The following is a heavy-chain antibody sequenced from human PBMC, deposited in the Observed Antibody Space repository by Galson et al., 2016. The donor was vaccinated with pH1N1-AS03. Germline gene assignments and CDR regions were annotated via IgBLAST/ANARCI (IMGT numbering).Heavy chain of an antibody. Sequence: SVKVSCKASGYIFTGFYVHWVRQAPGQGLEWMGWINPNNGVTNYAQKFQAWVTMTGDTSISTAYLELDGLKSDDTAVYYCAGDPRGPCSSATCATTYYFGMDVWGQGTTVIVSS. CDR2: INPNNGVT. CDR3: AGDPRGPCSSATCATTYYFGMDV. D-gene: IGHD1-26*01. J-gene: IGHJ6*02. V-gene: IGHV1-2*04. CDR1: GYIFTGFY.